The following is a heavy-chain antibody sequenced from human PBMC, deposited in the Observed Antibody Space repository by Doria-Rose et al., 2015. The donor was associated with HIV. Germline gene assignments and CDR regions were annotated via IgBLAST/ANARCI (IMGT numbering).Heavy chain of an antibody. Sequence: SGPVLVKPTETLTLTCTVSGVSLSSPGMGVSWIRQPPGKALEWLANIFSDDERSYKTSLKSRLTISRCTSKSQVVLTMTDMDPVDTATYYCARIKSSRWYHKYYFDFWGQGTLAIVSA. J-gene: IGHJ4*02. CDR2: IFSDDER. CDR3: ARIKSSRWYHKYYFDF. CDR1: GVSLSSPGMG. D-gene: IGHD6-13*01. V-gene: IGHV2-26*01.